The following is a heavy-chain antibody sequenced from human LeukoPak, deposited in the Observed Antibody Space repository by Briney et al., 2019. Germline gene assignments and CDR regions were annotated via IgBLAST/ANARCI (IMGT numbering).Heavy chain of an antibody. D-gene: IGHD3-3*01. V-gene: IGHV4-38-2*01. CDR1: GYSISSGYY. J-gene: IGHJ5*02. CDR3: ARRSAHEFWSGYSPNWFDP. Sequence: SYTLSHTCALSGYSISSGYYWCWIRQPPGKGLEWFGSIYHSGSTYYNPSLKSRVTISVDTSKDQFSLQLSSATAADTAVYYCARRSAHEFWSGYSPNWFDPWGQGTLVPVS. CDR2: IYHSGST.